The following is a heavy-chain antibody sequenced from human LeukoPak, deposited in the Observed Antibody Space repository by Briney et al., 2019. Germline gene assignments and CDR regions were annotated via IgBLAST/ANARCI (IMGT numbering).Heavy chain of an antibody. J-gene: IGHJ4*02. V-gene: IGHV4-34*01. D-gene: IGHD2-2*01. CDR3: ARWVRGYCSSTSCYSFDY. CDR2: INHSGST. Sequence: SETLSLTCAVYGGSFSGYYWSWIRQPPGKGLEWIGEINHSGSTNYNPSLKSRVTISVDTSKNQFSLKLSSVTAADTAVYYYARWVRGYCSSTSCYSFDYWGQGTLVTVSS. CDR1: GGSFSGYY.